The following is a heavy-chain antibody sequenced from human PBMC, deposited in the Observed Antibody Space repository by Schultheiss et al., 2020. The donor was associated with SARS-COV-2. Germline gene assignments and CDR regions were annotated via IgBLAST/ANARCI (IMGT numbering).Heavy chain of an antibody. V-gene: IGHV3-30*04. CDR2: ISYDGSNK. D-gene: IGHD6-13*01. CDR1: GFTFITYA. CDR3: ARGQLQLESP. J-gene: IGHJ5*02. Sequence: GGSLRLSCAASGFTFITYAMHWVRQAPGKGLEWVAVISYDGSNKYYADSVKGRFTISRDNAKNSLYLQMNSLRAEDTAVYYCARGQLQLESPWGQGTLVTVSS.